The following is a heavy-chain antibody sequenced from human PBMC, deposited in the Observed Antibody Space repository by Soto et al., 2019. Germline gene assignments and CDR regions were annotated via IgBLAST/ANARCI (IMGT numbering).Heavy chain of an antibody. J-gene: IGHJ3*02. CDR1: GFIFSSYN. V-gene: IGHV3-21*01. Sequence: EVQLVESGGGLFKPGGSLRPSGAAPGFIFSSYNMNWVRQAPGKGLEWVSSLNSRGNYIYYADHVRGRFTISSANAKNSLFLQMNSLRPDDTSVYYCARDLYYYGSGSYSDAFDIWGQGTMVTVSS. CDR3: ARDLYYYGSGSYSDAFDI. CDR2: LNSRGNYI. D-gene: IGHD3-10*01.